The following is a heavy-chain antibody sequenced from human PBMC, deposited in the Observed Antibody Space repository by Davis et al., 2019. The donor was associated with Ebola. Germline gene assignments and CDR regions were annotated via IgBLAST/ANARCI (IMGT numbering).Heavy chain of an antibody. V-gene: IGHV1-69*05. CDR2: IIPIFGTA. CDR1: GGTFSSYA. Sequence: AASVKVSCKASGGTFSSYAISWVRQAPGQGLEWMGGIIPIFGTANYAQKFQGRVTMTRNTSISTAYMELSSLRSEDTAVYYCARTRMVQGYYYYGMDVWGQGTTVTVSS. J-gene: IGHJ6*02. D-gene: IGHD3-10*01. CDR3: ARTRMVQGYYYYGMDV.